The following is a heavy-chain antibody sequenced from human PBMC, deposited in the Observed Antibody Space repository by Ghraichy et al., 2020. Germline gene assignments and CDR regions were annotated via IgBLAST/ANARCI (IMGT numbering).Heavy chain of an antibody. CDR2: INHSGST. D-gene: IGHD3-10*02. CDR3: ARLYDRAGSYYYYYGMDV. CDR1: GGSFSGYY. Sequence: SETLSLTCAVYGGSFSGYYWSWIRQPPGKGLEWIGEINHSGSTNYNPSLKSRVTILVDTSKNQFSLKLSSVTAADTAVYYCARLYDRAGSYYYYYGMDVWGQGTTVTVSS. J-gene: IGHJ6*02. V-gene: IGHV4-34*01.